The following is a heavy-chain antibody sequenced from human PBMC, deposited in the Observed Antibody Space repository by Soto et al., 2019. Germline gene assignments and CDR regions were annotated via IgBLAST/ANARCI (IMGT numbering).Heavy chain of an antibody. CDR3: ARAGKYYYGSGSPYYYGMDV. J-gene: IGHJ6*02. CDR2: ISGYNGNT. V-gene: IGHV1-18*04. Sequence: QVQLVQSGAEVKKPGASVKVSCKASGYTFTSYGVSWVRQAPGQGLEWMGWISGYNGNTNYAQKLQGRVTITTDTSTGTAYMELRSLRSDDTAVYYCARAGKYYYGSGSPYYYGMDVWGQGITVTVSS. D-gene: IGHD3-10*01. CDR1: GYTFTSYG.